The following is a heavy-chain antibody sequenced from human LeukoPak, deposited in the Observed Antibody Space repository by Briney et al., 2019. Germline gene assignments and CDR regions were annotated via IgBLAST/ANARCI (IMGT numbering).Heavy chain of an antibody. CDR1: GGSMSSYY. V-gene: IGHV4-59*01. CDR2: IYYSGST. D-gene: IGHD3-22*01. J-gene: IGHJ3*02. CDR3: ARKTYYYDSSGYTHAFDI. Sequence: SETLSLTCTVSGGSMSSYYWSWIRQPPGKGLEWIGYIYYSGSTNYNPSLKSRVTISVDTSKNQFSLKLSSVTAADTAVYYCARKTYYYDSSGYTHAFDIWGQGTIVTVSS.